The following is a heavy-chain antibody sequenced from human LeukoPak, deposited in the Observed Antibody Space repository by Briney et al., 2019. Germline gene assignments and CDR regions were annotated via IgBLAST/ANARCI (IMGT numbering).Heavy chain of an antibody. CDR3: AKPFHLMATGYYFDY. V-gene: IGHV3-23*01. CDR2: XSGSGGST. D-gene: IGHD3-10*01. J-gene: IGHJ4*02. CDR1: GFTXSXXA. Sequence: CAXXGFTXSXXAMSWXXXAPXXGLXXVSAXSGSGGSTYYADSVKGRFTISRDNSKNTLYLQMNSLRAEDTAVYYCAKPFHLMATGYYFDYWGQGTLVTVSS.